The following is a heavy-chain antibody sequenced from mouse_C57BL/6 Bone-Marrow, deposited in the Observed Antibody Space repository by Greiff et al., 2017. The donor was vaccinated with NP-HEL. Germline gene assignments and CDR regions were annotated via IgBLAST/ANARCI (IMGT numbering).Heavy chain of an antibody. V-gene: IGHV5-4*03. CDR1: GFTFSSYA. Sequence: EVKVVESGGGLVKPGGSLKLSCAASGFTFSSYAMSWVRQTPEKRLEWVATISDGGSYTYYPDNVKGRFTISRDNAKNNLYLQMSHLKSEDTAMYYCASHGSTYAMDYWGQGNSVTVSS. CDR3: ASHGSTYAMDY. D-gene: IGHD1-1*01. J-gene: IGHJ4*01. CDR2: ISDGGSYT.